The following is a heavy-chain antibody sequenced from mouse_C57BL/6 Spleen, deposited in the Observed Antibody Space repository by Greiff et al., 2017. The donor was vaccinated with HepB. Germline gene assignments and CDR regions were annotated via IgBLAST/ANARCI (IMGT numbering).Heavy chain of an antibody. CDR3: ARELGDGDWYFDV. CDR2: ISDGGSYT. CDR1: GFTFSSYA. D-gene: IGHD2-13*01. Sequence: EVMLVESGGGLVKPGGSLKLSCAASGFTFSSYAMSWVRQTPEKRLEWVATISDGGSYTYYPDNVKGRFTISRDNAKNNLYLQMSHLKSEDTAMYYCARELGDGDWYFDVWGTGTTVTVSS. V-gene: IGHV5-4*01. J-gene: IGHJ1*03.